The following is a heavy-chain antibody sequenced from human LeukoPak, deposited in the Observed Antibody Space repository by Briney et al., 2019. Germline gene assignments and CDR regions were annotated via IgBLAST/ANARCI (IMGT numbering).Heavy chain of an antibody. Sequence: PSETLSLTCTVSGGSISSYYWSWIRQPPGKGLEWIGYIYYSGSTYYNPSLKSRVTISVDTSKNQFSLKLSSVTAADTAVYYCARARGYSYGYPFDYWGQGTLVTVSS. CDR2: IYYSGST. D-gene: IGHD5-18*01. J-gene: IGHJ4*02. V-gene: IGHV4-59*01. CDR1: GGSISSYY. CDR3: ARARGYSYGYPFDY.